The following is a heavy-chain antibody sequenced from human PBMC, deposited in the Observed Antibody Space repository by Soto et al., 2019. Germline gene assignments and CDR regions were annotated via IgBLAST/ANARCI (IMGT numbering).Heavy chain of an antibody. CDR2: ISAYNGNA. J-gene: IGHJ4*02. V-gene: IGHV1-18*01. CDR1: GYTFTSYG. CDR3: ARDNYERSGYFDY. Sequence: ASVKVSCKASGYTFTSYGISWLRQAPGQGLEWMGWISAYNGNANYTQKFQGRVTMTTDTFTSTAYMELRSLRSDDTAVYFCARDNYERSGYFDYCGQGTLVTVSS. D-gene: IGHD3-22*01.